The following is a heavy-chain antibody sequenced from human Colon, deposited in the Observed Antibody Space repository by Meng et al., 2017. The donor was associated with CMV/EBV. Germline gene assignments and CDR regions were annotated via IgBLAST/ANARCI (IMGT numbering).Heavy chain of an antibody. CDR2: ISAYNGET. CDR1: NYTFTNYG. CDR3: ARGSSSTMFGDYYYGMDV. D-gene: IGHD3-3*01. Sequence: SVKVSCKGSNYTFTNYGIAWVRQAPGQGLEWMGWISAYNGETKYEEKLQDRVTMTTDTSTSTAYMELRSLRSDDTAVYYCARGSSSTMFGDYYYGMDVWGQGTTVTVSS. J-gene: IGHJ6*02. V-gene: IGHV1-18*01.